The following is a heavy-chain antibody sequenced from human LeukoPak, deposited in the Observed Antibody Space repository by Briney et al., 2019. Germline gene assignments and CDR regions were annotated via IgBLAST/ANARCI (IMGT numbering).Heavy chain of an antibody. CDR1: GFTFSSYA. J-gene: IGHJ4*02. Sequence: KTGGSLRLSCAASGFTFSSYAMSWVRQAPGKGLEWVSSISGSGGSTWYADSVKGRFTISRDNSKNTLYLQMNSLRAEDTAVYYCAKRPGYTDSWGQGTLVTVSS. D-gene: IGHD5-18*01. V-gene: IGHV3-23*01. CDR3: AKRPGYTDS. CDR2: ISGSGGST.